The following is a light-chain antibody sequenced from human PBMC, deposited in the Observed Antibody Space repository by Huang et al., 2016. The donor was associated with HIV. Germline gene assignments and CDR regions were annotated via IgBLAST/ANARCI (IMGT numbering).Light chain of an antibody. CDR1: QSVGIY. Sequence: EIVLTQSPGTLSLSPGERATLSCRASQSVGIYLAWYQQKPGQAPRLLINGASTRVTGIPDRFSGGGSGTDFTLSISRLGPEDFAVYYCQQYERPPDTFGPGTKVNIK. J-gene: IGKJ3*01. V-gene: IGKV3-20*01. CDR2: GAS. CDR3: QQYERPPDT.